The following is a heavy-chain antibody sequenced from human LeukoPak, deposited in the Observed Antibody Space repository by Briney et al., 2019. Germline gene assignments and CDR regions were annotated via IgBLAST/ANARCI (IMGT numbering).Heavy chain of an antibody. Sequence: GESLKISCKGSGSSFTNYWIAWVRQMPGKGLEWMGIIYPGDSDTRYSPSFQGQVTISVDKSISTAYLQWSSLRASDTAMYYCARRSPNSRYCSSTSCSHFDYWGQGTLVTVSS. CDR2: IYPGDSDT. J-gene: IGHJ4*02. CDR1: GSSFTNYW. V-gene: IGHV5-51*01. CDR3: ARRSPNSRYCSSTSCSHFDY. D-gene: IGHD2-2*01.